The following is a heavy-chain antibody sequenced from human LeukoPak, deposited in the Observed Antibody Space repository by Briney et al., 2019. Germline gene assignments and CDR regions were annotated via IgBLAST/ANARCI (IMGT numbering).Heavy chain of an antibody. D-gene: IGHD1-26*01. CDR3: AREARYSGSYYYHGMDV. CDR1: GFTFSSYD. J-gene: IGHJ6*02. CDR2: IGTAGDT. V-gene: IGHV3-13*01. Sequence: GGSLRLSCAASGFTFSSYDMHWVRQATGKGLEWVSAIGTAGDTYYPGSVKGRFTISRENAKNSLYLQMNSLRAGDTAVYYCAREARYSGSYYYHGMDVWGQGTTVTVSS.